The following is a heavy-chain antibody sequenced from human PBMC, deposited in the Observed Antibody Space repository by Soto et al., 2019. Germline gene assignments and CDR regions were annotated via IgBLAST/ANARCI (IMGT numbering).Heavy chain of an antibody. J-gene: IGHJ6*03. CDR1: GGSISSSSYY. V-gene: IGHV4-39*01. CDR3: ASGEYYWYYYYYMDV. CDR2: IYYSGST. D-gene: IGHD3-10*01. Sequence: SETLSLTCTVSGGSISSSSYYWGWIRQPPGKGLEWIGSIYYSGSTYYNPSLKSRVTISVDTSKNQFSLKLSSVTAADTAVYYCASGEYYWYYYYYMDVWGKGTTVTVSS.